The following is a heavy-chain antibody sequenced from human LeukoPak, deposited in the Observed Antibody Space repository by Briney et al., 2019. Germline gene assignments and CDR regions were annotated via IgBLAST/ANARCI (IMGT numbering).Heavy chain of an antibody. CDR3: VGTTGGVDY. J-gene: IGHJ4*02. D-gene: IGHD1-14*01. CDR1: GFTFSSYW. V-gene: IGHV3-7*05. CDR2: IKPDGSEK. Sequence: PGGSLRLSCAASGFTFSSYWMSWVRQAPGKGLEWVANIKPDGSEKNYVDSVKGRFTISRDNAKNSLYLQMNTLRAEDTAVYYCVGTTGGVDYWGQGTLVTVSS.